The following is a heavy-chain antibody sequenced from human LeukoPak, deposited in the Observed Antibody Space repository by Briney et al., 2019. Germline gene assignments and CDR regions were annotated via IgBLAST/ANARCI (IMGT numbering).Heavy chain of an antibody. CDR3: ARDRIVGASDAFDI. D-gene: IGHD1-26*01. Sequence: PGGSLRLSCAASGFIFSRYTINWVRQAPGKGLEWVSSITSSSSYIYYADSVKGRFTISRDNAKNLLYLQMNSLRAEDTAVYYCARDRIVGASDAFDIWGQGTMVTVSS. CDR1: GFIFSRYT. V-gene: IGHV3-21*01. CDR2: ITSSSSYI. J-gene: IGHJ3*02.